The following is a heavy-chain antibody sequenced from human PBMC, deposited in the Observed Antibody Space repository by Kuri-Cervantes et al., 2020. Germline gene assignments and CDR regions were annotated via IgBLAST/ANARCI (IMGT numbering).Heavy chain of an antibody. CDR3: AREQYSDNDFDI. D-gene: IGHD1-26*01. J-gene: IGHJ3*02. V-gene: IGHV3-9*01. CDR2: IKWNSGSI. Sequence: SLKISRAASGFTFDDYAMHWVRQAPGKGLEWVSGIKWNSGSIGYADSVKGRFTISRDNAKNTLYLQMNSLRAEDTAVYYCAREQYSDNDFDIWGQGTMVTVSS. CDR1: GFTFDDYA.